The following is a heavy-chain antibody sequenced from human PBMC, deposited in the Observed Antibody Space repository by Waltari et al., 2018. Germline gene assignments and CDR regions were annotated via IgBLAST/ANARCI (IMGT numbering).Heavy chain of an antibody. CDR1: GFTFNTYW. J-gene: IGHJ4*02. D-gene: IGHD3-22*01. CDR2: IKEDGSEK. CDR3: ARDSLPFYDSSGYYPDY. V-gene: IGHV3-7*01. Sequence: EVQLVESGGGLVQPGGSLRLSCAASGFTFNTYWMTWVRQAPGKGLGWVANIKEDGSEKYYVDFVKGRFTISIDNANNALYLQMNSRGAEDTAVYYCARDSLPFYDSSGYYPDYWGAGTLFTVSS.